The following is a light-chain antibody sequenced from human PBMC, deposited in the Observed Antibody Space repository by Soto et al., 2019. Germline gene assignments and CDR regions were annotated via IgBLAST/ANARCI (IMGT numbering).Light chain of an antibody. CDR1: QSVSSK. Sequence: EIVLTQSPGTLSLSPGGRATLSCRASQSVSSKLAWYQQKPGQAPRLLIYGASTRATGIPVRFSGSGSGTEFTLTISSLQSEDFAVYYCHQYDDGPYTFGQGTKVDIK. J-gene: IGKJ2*01. CDR2: GAS. CDR3: HQYDDGPYT. V-gene: IGKV3-15*01.